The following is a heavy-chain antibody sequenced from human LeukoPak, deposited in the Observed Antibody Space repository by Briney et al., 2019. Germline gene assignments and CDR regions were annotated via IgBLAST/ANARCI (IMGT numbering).Heavy chain of an antibody. CDR2: ISWNSGSI. J-gene: IGHJ4*02. CDR1: GFTFDDYA. Sequence: GGSLRISCAAPGFTFDDYAMHWVRQAPGKGLEWVSGISWNSGSIGYADSVKGRFTISRDNAKNSLYLQMNSLRAEDTALYYCEQVSPREYDYGDYVYFDYWGQGTLVTVSS. D-gene: IGHD4-17*01. CDR3: EQVSPREYDYGDYVYFDY. V-gene: IGHV3-9*01.